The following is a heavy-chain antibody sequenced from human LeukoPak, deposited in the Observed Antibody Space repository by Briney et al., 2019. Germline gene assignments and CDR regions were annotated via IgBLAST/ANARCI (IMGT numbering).Heavy chain of an antibody. D-gene: IGHD6-19*01. Sequence: SETLSLTCTVSGYSISSGYYWGWIRQPPGKGLEWIGSIYYSGSTYYNPSLKSRVTISVDTSKNQFSLKLSSVTAADTAVYYCARELKTGYSSGWPDYWGQGTLVTVSS. CDR3: ARELKTGYSSGWPDY. CDR1: GYSISSGYY. V-gene: IGHV4-38-2*02. CDR2: IYYSGST. J-gene: IGHJ4*02.